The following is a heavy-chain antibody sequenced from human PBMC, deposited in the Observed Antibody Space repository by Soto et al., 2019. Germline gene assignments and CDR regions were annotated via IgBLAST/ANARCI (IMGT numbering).Heavy chain of an antibody. CDR1: GFSLTTSGVG. V-gene: IGHV2-5*02. CDR2: IYWDDDK. D-gene: IGHD3-9*01. J-gene: IGHJ4*02. CDR3: PRQRYSGITYSFDY. Sequence: QITLKESGPKLMKPTQTLTLTCTFSGFSLTTSGVGVGWIRQSPGKALEWLAVIYWDDDKRFSPSLKRRLTAXKXTXXNHVVLAMTNLDPVDTATYYCPRQRYSGITYSFDYWGQGTHVAVSS.